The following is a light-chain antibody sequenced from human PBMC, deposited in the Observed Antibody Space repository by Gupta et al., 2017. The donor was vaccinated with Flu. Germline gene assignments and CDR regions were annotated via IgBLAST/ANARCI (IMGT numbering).Light chain of an antibody. Sequence: GNRVTITCRASHSVSNFLHWYQQQPGKARKLLIYAASTLKGGVPSRFSGSGSWKDFTLTINSLRPEDFANYYCQQGYSTPQTFGRGTTVEIK. CDR1: HSVSNF. CDR2: AAS. J-gene: IGKJ4*02. V-gene: IGKV1-39*01. CDR3: QQGYSTPQT.